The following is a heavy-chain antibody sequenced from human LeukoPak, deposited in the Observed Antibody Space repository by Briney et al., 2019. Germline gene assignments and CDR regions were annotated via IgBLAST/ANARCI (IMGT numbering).Heavy chain of an antibody. J-gene: IGHJ4*02. V-gene: IGHV1-18*01. CDR3: ARDRPLRDNSSGPAIEY. CDR2: ISAYNGNT. D-gene: IGHD3-22*01. CDR1: GYTFINYG. Sequence: GASVKVSCKASGYTFINYGISWLRQAPGQGLEWMGWISAYNGNTNYAQKLQGRVTMTTDTSTSTAYMELRSLRSDDTAVYYCARDRPLRDNSSGPAIEYWGQGTLVTVSS.